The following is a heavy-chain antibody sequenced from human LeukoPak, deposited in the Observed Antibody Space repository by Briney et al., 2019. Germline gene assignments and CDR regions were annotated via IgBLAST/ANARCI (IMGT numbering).Heavy chain of an antibody. Sequence: LSLTCTVSGGSISSGDYYMSWIRQAPGKGLEWVSYISSSGSTIYYADSVKGRFTISGDNAKNSLYLQMNSLRAEDTAVYYCARAPTMVRGVIPYYFDYWGQGTLVTVSS. D-gene: IGHD3-10*01. CDR3: ARAPTMVRGVIPYYFDY. J-gene: IGHJ4*02. V-gene: IGHV3-11*01. CDR2: ISSSGSTI. CDR1: GGSISSGDYY.